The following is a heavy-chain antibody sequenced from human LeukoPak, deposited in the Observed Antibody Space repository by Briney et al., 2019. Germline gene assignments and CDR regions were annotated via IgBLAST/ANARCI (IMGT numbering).Heavy chain of an antibody. CDR1: GYRFSTYW. CDR3: ARREPGSSTNRGNSFDI. CDR2: IFPGDSDA. V-gene: IGHV5-51*01. Sequence: GEPLKISCQASGYRFSTYWIAWVGQMPGKGLDWMGAIFPGDSDARNSPSFQGQVTLSVDKSINTAHLQWSSLKASDTAMYYCARREPGSSTNRGNSFDIWGQGTMVTVSS. J-gene: IGHJ3*02. D-gene: IGHD2-2*01.